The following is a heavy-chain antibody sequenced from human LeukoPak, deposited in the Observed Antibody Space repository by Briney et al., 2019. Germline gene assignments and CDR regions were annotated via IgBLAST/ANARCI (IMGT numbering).Heavy chain of an antibody. V-gene: IGHV3-23*01. J-gene: IGHJ4*02. CDR1: GFTFSNYA. D-gene: IGHD3-22*01. Sequence: GGSLRLSCAASGFTFSNYAMSWVRQAPGRGLEWVSAMSAGGSSTWYADSVRGRLTISRDNSKNTLFLQMNSLRAEDTAVYYCAKDLYDSSGSRYDYWGQGTLVTVSS. CDR2: MSAGGSST. CDR3: AKDLYDSSGSRYDY.